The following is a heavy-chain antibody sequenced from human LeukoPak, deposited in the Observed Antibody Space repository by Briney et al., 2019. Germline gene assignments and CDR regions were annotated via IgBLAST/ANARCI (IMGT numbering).Heavy chain of an antibody. D-gene: IGHD6-13*01. V-gene: IGHV3-21*01. CDR1: GLTVSSNY. CDR2: ISSSSSYI. CDR3: ARDQSPKLVPSFGLDY. Sequence: PGGSLRLSCAAYGLTVSSNYMSWVSQAPGKGLEWVSSISSSSSYIYYADSVKGRFTISRDNAKNSLYLQMNSLRAEDTAVYYCARDQSPKLVPSFGLDYCGQGTLVTVSS. J-gene: IGHJ4*02.